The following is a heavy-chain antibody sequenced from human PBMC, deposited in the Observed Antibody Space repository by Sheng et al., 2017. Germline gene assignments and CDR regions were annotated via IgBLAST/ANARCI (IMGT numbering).Heavy chain of an antibody. CDR1: GFTFSSYA. D-gene: IGHD3-10*01. CDR2: ISGSGGST. J-gene: IGHJ4*02. CDR3: AKGYGAEDYYGSGSYYSFDY. V-gene: IGHV3-23*04. Sequence: EVQLVESGGGLVQPGGSLRLSCAASGFTFSSYAMSWVRQAPGKGLEWVSAISGSGGSTYYADSVKGRFTISRDNSKNTLYLQMNSLRAEDTAVYYCAKGYGAEDYYGSGSYYSFDYWGQGTLVTVSS.